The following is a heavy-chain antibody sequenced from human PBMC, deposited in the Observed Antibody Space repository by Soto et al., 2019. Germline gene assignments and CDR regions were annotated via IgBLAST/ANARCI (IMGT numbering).Heavy chain of an antibody. CDR3: ASSHRYNWFDP. V-gene: IGHV4-30-4*01. CDR2: IYYSGST. D-gene: IGHD1-20*01. J-gene: IGHJ5*02. CDR1: GGSISSGDYY. Sequence: KPSETLSLTCTVSGGSISSGDYYWSWIRQPPGKGLEWIGYIYYSGSTYYNPSLKSRVTISVDTSKNHFSLKLSSVTAADTAVYYCASSHRYNWFDPWGQGTLVTVSS.